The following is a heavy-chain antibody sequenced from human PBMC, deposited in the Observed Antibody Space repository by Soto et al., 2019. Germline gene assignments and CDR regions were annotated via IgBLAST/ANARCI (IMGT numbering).Heavy chain of an antibody. J-gene: IGHJ5*02. D-gene: IGHD2-2*01. CDR1: GYNFTQYT. Sequence: QVHLVQSGAEVKKPGASVKVSCKASGYNFTQYTIHWVRQAPGQRLEWMGWITAGDGKTQYSKKFQTRVTIRSDVSATTVYMDLNSLTSEDTAVYYSARDLYSSSFFWFDAWGRGTLVIVSS. CDR3: ARDLYSSSFFWFDA. CDR2: ITAGDGKT. V-gene: IGHV1-3*01.